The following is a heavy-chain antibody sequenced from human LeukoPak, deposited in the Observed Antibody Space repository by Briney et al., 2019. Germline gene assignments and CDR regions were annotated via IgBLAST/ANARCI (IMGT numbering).Heavy chain of an antibody. CDR2: IRYDGTNK. D-gene: IGHD3-16*01. CDR3: AKDLSLSYGYQYYYYMDV. V-gene: IGHV3-30*02. CDR1: GFTFSSCG. J-gene: IGHJ6*03. Sequence: KSGGSLRLSCAASGFTFSSCGMHWVRQAPGKGLEWVAFIRYDGTNKYYADSVKGRFTISRDNSKNTLYLQMNSLRAEDTAVFYCAKDLSLSYGYQYYYYMDVWGKGTTVTVSS.